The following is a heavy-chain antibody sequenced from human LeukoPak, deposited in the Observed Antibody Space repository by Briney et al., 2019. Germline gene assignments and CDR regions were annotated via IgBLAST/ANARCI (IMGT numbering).Heavy chain of an antibody. CDR2: IYHSGNT. V-gene: IGHV4-39*01. D-gene: IGHD6-13*01. J-gene: IGHJ3*02. CDR1: DVSMSSSTYY. CDR3: ASHLPPIPSRWYRGFEI. Sequence: SETLSLTCTASDVSMSSSTYYWGWIRQPPGKGLEWIGSIYHSGNTYYNSSLKSRVTISVDTSKNQFSLKLSSVTAADTSVYYCASHLPPIPSRWYRGFEIWGQGTMVTVSS.